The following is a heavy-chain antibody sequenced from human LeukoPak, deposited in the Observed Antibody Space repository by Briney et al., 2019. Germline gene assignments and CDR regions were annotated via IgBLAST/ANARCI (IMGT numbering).Heavy chain of an antibody. CDR3: TKDRLYSSSSGGAFDI. V-gene: IGHV3-9*03. J-gene: IGHJ3*02. D-gene: IGHD6-6*01. Sequence: GRSLRLSCAASGFSIDDYAMHWVRQAPGKGVEWVSGINWNSVSIVYADSVRGRFTISRDNAKNSLYLQMNTLRAEDMALYYCTKDRLYSSSSGGAFDIWGQGTMVTVSS. CDR1: GFSIDDYA. CDR2: INWNSVSI.